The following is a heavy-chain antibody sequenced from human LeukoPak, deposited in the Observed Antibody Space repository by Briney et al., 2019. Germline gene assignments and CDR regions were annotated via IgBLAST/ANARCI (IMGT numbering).Heavy chain of an antibody. J-gene: IGHJ3*02. V-gene: IGHV4-34*01. CDR3: ARERYRYDILTGYYHDAYDI. D-gene: IGHD3-9*01. CDR2: INHSGST. CDR1: GGSFSGYY. Sequence: SETLSLTCAVYGGSFSGYYWSWIRQPPRKGLEWIGEINHSGSTNYNPSLKSRVTISVDTSKNQFSLKLTSVTAADTAVYYCARERYRYDILTGYYHDAYDIWGHGTMVIVSS.